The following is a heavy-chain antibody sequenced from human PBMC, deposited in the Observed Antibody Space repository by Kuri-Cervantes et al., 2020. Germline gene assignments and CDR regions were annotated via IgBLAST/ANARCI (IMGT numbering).Heavy chain of an antibody. CDR1: GFTFSSYW. J-gene: IGHJ2*01. CDR2: IKQDGSEK. V-gene: IGHV3-7*03. Sequence: GESLKISCAASGFTFSSYWMSWVRQAPGKGLEWVANIKQDGSEKYYVDSVKGRFTISRDNAKNSLSLQMDSLRAEDTALYRCARVSTYYDILTGFWYWYFDLWGRGTLVTVSS. D-gene: IGHD3-9*01. CDR3: ARVSTYYDILTGFWYWYFDL.